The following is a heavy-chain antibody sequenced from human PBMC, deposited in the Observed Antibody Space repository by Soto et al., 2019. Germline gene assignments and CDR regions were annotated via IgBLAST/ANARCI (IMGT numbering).Heavy chain of an antibody. CDR3: TTNIVVVPAAKANYYYYYGMDV. CDR1: GFTFSNAW. Sequence: TGWSLRLSCAASGFTFSNAWMNWVRQAPGKGLEWVGRIKSKTDGGTTDYAAPVKGRFTISRDDSKNTLYLQMNSLKTEDTAVYYCTTNIVVVPAAKANYYYYYGMDVWGQGTTVTVSS. J-gene: IGHJ6*02. V-gene: IGHV3-15*07. CDR2: IKSKTDGGTT. D-gene: IGHD2-2*01.